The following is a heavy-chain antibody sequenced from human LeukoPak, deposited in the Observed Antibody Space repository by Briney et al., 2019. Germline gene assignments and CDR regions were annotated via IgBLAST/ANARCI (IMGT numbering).Heavy chain of an antibody. CDR1: GFTFTNHP. D-gene: IGHD3/OR15-3a*01. CDR2: ISPSGDRT. CDR3: ARAFRPASDPHDFYDF. Sequence: GGSLRLSCAASGFTFTNHPMHWVRQTSGKRLEYVSAISPSGDRTWYADSVKGRFTISRDNSKNTMYLQMGSLRPEDMGVYYCARAFRPASDPHDFYDFWGRGTTVTVSS. V-gene: IGHV3-64*02. J-gene: IGHJ3*01.